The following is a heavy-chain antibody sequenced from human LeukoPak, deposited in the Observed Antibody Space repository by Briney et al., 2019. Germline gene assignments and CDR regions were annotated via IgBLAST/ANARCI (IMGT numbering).Heavy chain of an antibody. CDR2: MNPNSRNT. CDR3: ARASMVRGVNGY. D-gene: IGHD3-10*01. CDR1: GYTFTSYD. V-gene: IGHV1-8*01. J-gene: IGHJ4*02. Sequence: ASVKVSCKASGYTFTSYDINWVRQATGQGLEWMGWMNPNSRNTGYAQKCQGRVTMTRNTSISTAYMELSSLRSEDTAVYYCARASMVRGVNGYWGQGTLVTVSS.